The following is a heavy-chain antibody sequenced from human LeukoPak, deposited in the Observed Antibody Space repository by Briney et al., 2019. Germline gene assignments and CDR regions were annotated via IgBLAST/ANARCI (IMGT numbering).Heavy chain of an antibody. Sequence: ASVKVSCKVSGYTLIELSMHWVRQAPGKGLEWMGVFDPEGGETIYAQKFQGRVTMTEDTSTDTAYMELSSLRSEDTAVYYCATGVAGGNWFDPWGQGTLVTVSS. V-gene: IGHV1-24*01. CDR1: GYTLIELS. CDR2: FDPEGGET. D-gene: IGHD6-19*01. J-gene: IGHJ5*02. CDR3: ATGVAGGNWFDP.